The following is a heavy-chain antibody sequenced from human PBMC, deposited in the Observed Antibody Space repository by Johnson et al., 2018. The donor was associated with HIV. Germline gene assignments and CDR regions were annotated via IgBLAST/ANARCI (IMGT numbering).Heavy chain of an antibody. J-gene: IGHJ3*02. CDR2: LSGSGVST. CDR1: GFTFGSYA. D-gene: IGHD4-23*01. Sequence: VQLVESGGGLVQPGGSLRLSCAASGFTFGSYAMSWVRQAPGKGLEWVSALSGSGVSTYYADSVKGRFTISRDNSKNTLYLQMKSLRAEDTAVYFCANPNGNAFDIWGQGTMVTVSS. CDR3: ANPNGNAFDI. V-gene: IGHV3-23*04.